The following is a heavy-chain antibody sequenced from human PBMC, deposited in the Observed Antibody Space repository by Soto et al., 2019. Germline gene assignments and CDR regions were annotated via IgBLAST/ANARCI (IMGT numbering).Heavy chain of an antibody. CDR1: GGTFTTDT. CDR2: IIPVFGTA. CDR3: ARGTGDH. Sequence: QVQLVQSGAEVKKPGSSVKVSCKASGGTFTTDTFSWVRQAPGQGLEWMGGIIPVFGTANYAQKFQGRVTITADKSTNTAYMGLNSLTSEDTAVYFCARGTGDHWGQGTLVTVSS. J-gene: IGHJ4*02. D-gene: IGHD3-9*01. V-gene: IGHV1-69*06.